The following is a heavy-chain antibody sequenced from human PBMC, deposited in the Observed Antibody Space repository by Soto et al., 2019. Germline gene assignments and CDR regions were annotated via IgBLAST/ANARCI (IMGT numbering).Heavy chain of an antibody. Sequence: PSETLSLTCTVSGGSISSGDYYWSWIRQPPGKGLEWIGYIYYSGSTNYNPSLKSRVTMSVDTSKNQFSLKLSSVTAADTAVYYCARDPAPTYYYYGMDVWGQGTTVTVSS. J-gene: IGHJ6*02. CDR2: IYYSGST. V-gene: IGHV4-61*08. CDR1: GGSISSGDYY. CDR3: ARDPAPTYYYYGMDV.